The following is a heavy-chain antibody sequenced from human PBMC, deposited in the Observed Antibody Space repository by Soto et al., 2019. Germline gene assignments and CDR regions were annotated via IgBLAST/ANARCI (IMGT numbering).Heavy chain of an antibody. D-gene: IGHD3-10*01. J-gene: IGHJ4*02. Sequence: SETLSLTCTVSGGSISSYYWSWIRQPPGKGLEWIGYIYYSGSTNYNPSLKSRVTISVDTSKNQFSLKLSSVTAADTAVYYCARVVSGYGSGSYYKGTFDYWGQGTLVTVS. V-gene: IGHV4-59*01. CDR1: GGSISSYY. CDR2: IYYSGST. CDR3: ARVVSGYGSGSYYKGTFDY.